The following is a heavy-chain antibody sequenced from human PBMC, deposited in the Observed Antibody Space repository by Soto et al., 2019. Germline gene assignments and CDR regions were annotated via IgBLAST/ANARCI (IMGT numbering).Heavy chain of an antibody. J-gene: IGHJ4*02. CDR2: IKQDGSEK. D-gene: IGHD2-15*01. Sequence: GGSLRLSCAASGFTFSSYWMSWVRQAPGKGLEWVANIKQDGSEKYYVDSVKGRFTISRDNAKNSLYLQMNSLRAEDTAVYYCERMGQTGYCSGGSCYAESVDYWGQGTLVTVSS. CDR3: ERMGQTGYCSGGSCYAESVDY. CDR1: GFTFSSYW. V-gene: IGHV3-7*01.